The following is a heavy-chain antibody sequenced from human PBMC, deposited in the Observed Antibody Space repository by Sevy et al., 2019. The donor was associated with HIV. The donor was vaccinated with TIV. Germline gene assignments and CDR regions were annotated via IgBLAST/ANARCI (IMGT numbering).Heavy chain of an antibody. CDR1: GFTFSSYA. J-gene: IGHJ4*02. Sequence: YLRLSCAASGFTFSSYAMHWVRQAPGKGLEWVAVISYDGSNKYYADSVKGRFTISRDNSKNTLYLQMNSLRPEDTAVYYCAREADYDRYFDYWGQGTQVLVSS. D-gene: IGHD4-17*01. CDR2: ISYDGSNK. V-gene: IGHV3-30*16. CDR3: AREADYDRYFDY.